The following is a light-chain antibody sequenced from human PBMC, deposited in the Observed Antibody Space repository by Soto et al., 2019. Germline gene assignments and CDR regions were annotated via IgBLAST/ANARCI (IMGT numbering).Light chain of an antibody. CDR2: EVT. Sequence: QSALTQPPSASGSPGQSVTVSCTGTSSDVGGYNYVSWYQQYPGRAPKLMIFEVTMRPSGVPDRYSGSKSGNQASLTVSGLQAEDEADYYCSSYAASNYSYLVLGGGPKHTVL. V-gene: IGLV2-8*01. J-gene: IGLJ3*02. CDR1: SSDVGGYNY. CDR3: SSYAASNYSYLV.